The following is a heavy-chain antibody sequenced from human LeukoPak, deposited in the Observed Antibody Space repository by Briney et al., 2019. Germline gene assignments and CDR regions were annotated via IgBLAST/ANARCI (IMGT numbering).Heavy chain of an antibody. CDR3: ARDAGVAARPDAFDI. Sequence: GGSLRLSCVASGFTFSSYSMNWVRQAPGKGLEWVSSISSSSSYIYYADSVKGRFTISRDNAKNSLYLQMNSLRAEDTAVYYCARDAGVAARPDAFDIWGQGTMVTVSS. D-gene: IGHD6-6*01. CDR2: ISSSSSYI. CDR1: GFTFSSYS. V-gene: IGHV3-21*01. J-gene: IGHJ3*02.